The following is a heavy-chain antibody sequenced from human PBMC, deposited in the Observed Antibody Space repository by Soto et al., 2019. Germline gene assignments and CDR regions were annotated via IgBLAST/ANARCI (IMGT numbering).Heavy chain of an antibody. V-gene: IGHV4-59*01. CDR1: GGSISSYY. CDR3: ARGVCSGGTCYLGYYYMDV. J-gene: IGHJ6*03. CDR2: IYYSGST. Sequence: QVQLQESGPGLVKPSEALSLTCTVSGGSISSYYWSWIRQPPGKGLEWIGYIYYSGSTNYNPSLKSRVTISVDTSKNQFSLKLSSVTAADTAFYYCARGVCSGGTCYLGYYYMDVWGKGTTVTVSS. D-gene: IGHD2-15*01.